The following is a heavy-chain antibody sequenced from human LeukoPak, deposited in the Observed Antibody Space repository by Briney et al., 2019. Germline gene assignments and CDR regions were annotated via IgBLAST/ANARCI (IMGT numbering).Heavy chain of an antibody. V-gene: IGHV4-39*01. CDR3: AREFLYCSGGSCYLGLYGY. D-gene: IGHD2-15*01. CDR2: IYYSGST. CDR1: GGSISSSSYY. J-gene: IGHJ4*02. Sequence: SETLSLTCTVSGGSISSSSYYWVWIRQPPGKGLDWIGSIYYSGSTYYNPSLKSRVTISVDTSKNQFSLKLSSVTAADTAVYYCAREFLYCSGGSCYLGLYGYWGQGTLVTVSS.